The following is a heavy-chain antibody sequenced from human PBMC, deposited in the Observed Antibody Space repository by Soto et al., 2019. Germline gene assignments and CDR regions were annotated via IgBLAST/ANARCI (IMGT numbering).Heavy chain of an antibody. D-gene: IGHD2-15*01. CDR1: GYTFTSYD. Sequence: ASVKVSCKASGYTFTSYDINWVRQATGQGLEWMGWMNPNSGNTGYAQKFQGRVTMIRNTSISTAYMELSSLRSEDTAVYYCARGGGSLAYCSGGSCLPYYYYGMDVWGQGTTVTVSS. CDR3: ARGGGSLAYCSGGSCLPYYYYGMDV. J-gene: IGHJ6*02. V-gene: IGHV1-8*01. CDR2: MNPNSGNT.